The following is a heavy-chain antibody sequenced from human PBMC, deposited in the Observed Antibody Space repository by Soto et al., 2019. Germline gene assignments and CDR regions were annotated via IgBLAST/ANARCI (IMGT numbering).Heavy chain of an antibody. CDR2: IMPIFHTP. CDR1: GGTFSNSA. CDR3: ARDKDRLQLGGNYYYILDV. V-gene: IGHV1-69*12. Sequence: QVQLEQSGAEVKKPGSSVKVSCKASGGTFSNSAVSWVRQAPGQGLEWLGGIMPIFHTPDAAQKFQDRLTITADESTNTAYMELSGLRSDDTAVYYCARDKDRLQLGGNYYYILDVWGQGTTVTVSS. D-gene: IGHD5-12*01. J-gene: IGHJ6*02.